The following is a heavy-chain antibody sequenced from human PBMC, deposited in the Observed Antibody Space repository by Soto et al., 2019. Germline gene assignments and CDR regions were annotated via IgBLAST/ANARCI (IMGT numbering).Heavy chain of an antibody. CDR3: VFLRGGSSASYYFDF. V-gene: IGHV5-51*01. D-gene: IGHD3-16*01. J-gene: IGHJ4*02. Sequence: GESLKTPCKGPGYSFTSYWIGRERQMPGKGLEWMGIIYPGDSDTIYSPSFQGQVTISADKSISTACLQWSRLKGSDTAMYYCVFLRGGSSASYYFDFWGQGTLVTVSS. CDR1: GYSFTSYW. CDR2: IYPGDSDT.